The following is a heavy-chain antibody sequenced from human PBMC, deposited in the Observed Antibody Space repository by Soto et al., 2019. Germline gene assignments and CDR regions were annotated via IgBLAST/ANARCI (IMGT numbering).Heavy chain of an antibody. J-gene: IGHJ4*02. V-gene: IGHV3-64*07. CDR2: ISSNGGST. CDR3: ARADCGTFDN. D-gene: IGHD2-21*02. Sequence: EVQLLESGGGLVQPGGSLRLSCSASGFIFRNYNMHWVRQAPGKGLEYVSGISSNGGSTFYADSVKGRFSISRDNSKNTLHLQMGSLRPEDMGTYYCARADCGTFDNWGQGTLVAVSS. CDR1: GFIFRNYN.